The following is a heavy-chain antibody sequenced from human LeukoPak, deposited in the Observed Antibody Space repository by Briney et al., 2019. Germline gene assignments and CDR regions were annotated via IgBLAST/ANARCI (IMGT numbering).Heavy chain of an antibody. J-gene: IGHJ6*02. D-gene: IGHD2/OR15-2a*01. Sequence: QPGGSLRLSCAASGFTIGPYAMYWVRQGPGRGLEWVSVIKADGSGTFYAGSVRGRFTTSRDNSKNSLYLQMNSLTSEDTALYYCATWAFYRNLDVWGQGTTVIVSS. CDR1: GFTIGPYA. CDR2: IKADGSGT. V-gene: IGHV3-43*02. CDR3: ATWAFYRNLDV.